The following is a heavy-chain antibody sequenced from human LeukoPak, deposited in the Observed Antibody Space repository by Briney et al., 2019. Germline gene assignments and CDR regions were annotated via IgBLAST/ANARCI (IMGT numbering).Heavy chain of an antibody. CDR3: AREGNYSVLTGYYHYFDC. Sequence: GESLKISCKGSGYSFTNYWISWVRQMPGKGLEWMGIIYPGDSDTRHSPSFRGQVTISADKSISTAYLQWSSLKASDTAMYYCAREGNYSVLTGYYHYFDCWGQGTLVTVSS. CDR1: GYSFTNYW. V-gene: IGHV5-51*01. CDR2: IYPGDSDT. D-gene: IGHD3-9*01. J-gene: IGHJ4*02.